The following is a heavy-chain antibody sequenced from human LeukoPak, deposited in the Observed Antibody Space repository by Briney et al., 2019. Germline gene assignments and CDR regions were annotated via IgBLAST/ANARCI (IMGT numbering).Heavy chain of an antibody. Sequence: GGSLRLSCAASGFTFDDYAMHWVRQAPGKGLEWVSVIYSGGSTYYADSVKGRFTISRDNSKNTLYLQMNRLRAEDTAVYYCARDSSGYYNYWGQGTLVTVSS. V-gene: IGHV3-66*01. CDR1: GFTFDDYA. CDR2: IYSGGST. J-gene: IGHJ4*02. D-gene: IGHD3-22*01. CDR3: ARDSSGYYNY.